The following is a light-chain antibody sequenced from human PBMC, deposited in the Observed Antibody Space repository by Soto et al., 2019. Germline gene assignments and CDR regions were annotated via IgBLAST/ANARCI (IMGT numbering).Light chain of an antibody. CDR1: QSVSSN. J-gene: IGKJ5*01. CDR2: GAS. CDR3: QQYNNWPPIT. Sequence: EIVMTQSPATLSLSHGERATLSCRASQSVSSNLAWYQQKLGQAPRLLIYGASTRATGVPARFSGSGSGTEFTLTISSLQSEDFAVYYCQQYNNWPPITFGQGTRLEIK. V-gene: IGKV3-15*01.